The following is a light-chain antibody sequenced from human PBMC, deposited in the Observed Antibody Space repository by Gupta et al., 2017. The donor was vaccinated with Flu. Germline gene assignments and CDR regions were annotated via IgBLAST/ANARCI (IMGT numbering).Light chain of an antibody. CDR3: QQDDYSPWT. CDR2: GAS. J-gene: IGKJ1*01. CDR1: QSVTSNY. V-gene: IGKV3-20*01. Sequence: EIVLTQSPGTLSLSPGERATLSCRASQSVTSNYLAWYQQKPGQAPRLLIYGASNRATGIPDRFIGSGSGTDFTLTVNRLEPEDFAVYYCQQDDYSPWTFGQGTKVEIK.